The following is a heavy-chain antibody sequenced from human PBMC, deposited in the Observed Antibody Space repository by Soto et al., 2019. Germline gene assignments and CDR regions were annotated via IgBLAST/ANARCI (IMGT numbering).Heavy chain of an antibody. D-gene: IGHD3-22*01. V-gene: IGHV1-69*06. CDR3: ARGTCYYGSSRYYLLY. CDR2: IIPIFGTA. CDR1: GGTFSSYA. J-gene: IGHJ4*02. Sequence: SVKVSCKASGGTFSSYAISWVRQAPGQGLEWMGGIIPIFGTANYAQKFQGRVTITADKSTSTAYMELSSLRSEDTAVYYCARGTCYYGSSRYYLLYWGQGSLVTVSS.